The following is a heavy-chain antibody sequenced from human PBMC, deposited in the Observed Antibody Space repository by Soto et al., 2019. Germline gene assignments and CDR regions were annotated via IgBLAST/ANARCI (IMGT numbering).Heavy chain of an antibody. Sequence: QVQLVQSGAEVKKPGASVKVSCKASGYTFTSYYMHWVRQAPGQGLEWMGIINPSGGSTSYAQKFQGRGTMTXXTXTXTVYMELSSLRSEDTAVYYCARGSIVVVTAMGYFDYWGQGTLVTVSS. V-gene: IGHV1-46*03. CDR1: GYTFTSYY. CDR2: INPSGGST. D-gene: IGHD2-21*02. CDR3: ARGSIVVVTAMGYFDY. J-gene: IGHJ4*02.